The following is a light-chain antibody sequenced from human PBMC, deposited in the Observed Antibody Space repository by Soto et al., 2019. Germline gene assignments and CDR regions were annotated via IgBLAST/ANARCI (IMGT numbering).Light chain of an antibody. CDR1: SSDVGAYAY. J-gene: IGLJ1*01. CDR3: SSYTGSGSLYV. Sequence: QSVLTQPASVSGSPGQSITIPCTGTSSDVGAYAYVSWYQHHPGKVPKLMIYDVGVRPSGVSNRFSGSKSGNTASLTISGLQADDEADYYCSSYTGSGSLYVFGTGTKVTVL. V-gene: IGLV2-14*03. CDR2: DVG.